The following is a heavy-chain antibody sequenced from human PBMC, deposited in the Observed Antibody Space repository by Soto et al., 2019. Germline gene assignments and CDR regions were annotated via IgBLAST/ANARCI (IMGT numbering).Heavy chain of an antibody. D-gene: IGHD3-3*01. CDR2: MNPNSGNT. J-gene: IGHJ4*02. CDR3: ARPSITIFGVVEYYFDY. V-gene: IGHV1-8*01. Sequence: QVPLVQSGAEVKKPGASVKVSCKASGYTFTSYDINWVRQATGQGLEWMGWMNPNSGNTGYAQKFQGRVTMTRNTSISTAYMELSSLRSEDTAVYYCARPSITIFGVVEYYFDYWGQGTLVTVSS. CDR1: GYTFTSYD.